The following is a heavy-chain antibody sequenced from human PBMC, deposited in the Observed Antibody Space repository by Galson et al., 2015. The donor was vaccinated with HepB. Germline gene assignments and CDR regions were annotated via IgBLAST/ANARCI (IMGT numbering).Heavy chain of an antibody. CDR3: ASGRWLFNN. CDR1: GFSFITYW. J-gene: IGHJ4*02. CDR2: IKQDGSEK. Sequence: SLRLSCAASGFSFITYWMSWVRQAPGKGLEWVANIKQDGSEKNYVDSVKGRFTIFRDNAKNSLSLQMNSLRAEDTAVYYCASGRWLFNNWGQGTLVTVSS. V-gene: IGHV3-7*03. D-gene: IGHD3-22*01.